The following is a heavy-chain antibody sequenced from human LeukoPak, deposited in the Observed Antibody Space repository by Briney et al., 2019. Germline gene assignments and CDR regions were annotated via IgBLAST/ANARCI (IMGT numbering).Heavy chain of an antibody. Sequence: GSLGLSCTASGVTFRSYGMHWVRQAPGKGLEWVALISSDGNDKLYGDSVRGRFTISRDDSKSTLYLQMNSLRAEDTAVYYCTTKVIRGNSGDDYDDWGQGTLVTVSS. V-gene: IGHV3-30*03. CDR1: GVTFRSYG. J-gene: IGHJ4*02. D-gene: IGHD5-12*01. CDR2: ISSDGNDK. CDR3: TTKVIRGNSGDDYDD.